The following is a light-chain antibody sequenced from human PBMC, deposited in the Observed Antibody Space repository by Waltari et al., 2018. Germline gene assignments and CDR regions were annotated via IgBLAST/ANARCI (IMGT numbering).Light chain of an antibody. V-gene: IGKV3-15*01. Sequence: EILMTPSPATLSVSPGERPTLSCRASQSVGGNLAWYQQRPGRAPRLLIYGASARATGIPARFSGSGSGTEFTLTISSLQSEDFAVYYCQQYNNWPITFGQGTRLEIK. CDR2: GAS. J-gene: IGKJ5*01. CDR3: QQYNNWPIT. CDR1: QSVGGN.